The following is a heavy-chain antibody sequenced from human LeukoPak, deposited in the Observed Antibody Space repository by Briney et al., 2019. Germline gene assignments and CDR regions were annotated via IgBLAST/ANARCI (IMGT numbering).Heavy chain of an antibody. D-gene: IGHD6-13*01. J-gene: IGHJ4*02. CDR2: FHTSGST. V-gene: IGHV4-4*07. CDR3: ARVTGYMTEDYFDY. Sequence: SETLSLTCTVSGGSISSYYWSWIRQPAGKGLEWIGRFHTSGSTNYNPSLKSRVTISVDTSKNQFSLRLSSVTAADTAVYYCARVTGYMTEDYFDYWGQGTLITVSS. CDR1: GGSISSYY.